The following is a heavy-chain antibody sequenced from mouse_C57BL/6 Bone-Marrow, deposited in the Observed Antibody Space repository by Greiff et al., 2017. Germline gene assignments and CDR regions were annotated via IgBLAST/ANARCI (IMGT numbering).Heavy chain of an antibody. CDR3: AREGVVGYAMDY. Sequence: QVQLQQSGAELVRPGTSVKVSCKASGYAFTNYLIEWVKQRPGQGLAWIGVINPGSGGTNYNEKFKGKATLTADKSSSTAYMQLSSLTSEDSAVYFCAREGVVGYAMDYWGKGTSVTVSS. V-gene: IGHV1-54*01. CDR2: INPGSGGT. J-gene: IGHJ4*01. D-gene: IGHD1-1*01. CDR1: GYAFTNYL.